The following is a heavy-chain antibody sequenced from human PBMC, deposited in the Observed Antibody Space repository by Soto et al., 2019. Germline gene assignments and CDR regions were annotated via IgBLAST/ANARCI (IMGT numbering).Heavy chain of an antibody. CDR1: GFTFSGSA. D-gene: IGHD1-1*01. V-gene: IGHV3-73*02. J-gene: IGHJ4*02. Sequence: EVQLVESGGGLVQPGGSLKLSCAASGFTFSGSAMHWVRQASGKGLGWVGRIRSKANSYATAYAASVKGRFTISRDDSKNTAYLQMNSLKTEDTAVYYCTRHLLPHDKINNDYWGQGTLVTVSS. CDR3: TRHLLPHDKINNDY. CDR2: IRSKANSYAT.